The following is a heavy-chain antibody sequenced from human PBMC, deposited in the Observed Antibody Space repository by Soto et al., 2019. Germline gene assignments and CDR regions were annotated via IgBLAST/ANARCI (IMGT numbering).Heavy chain of an antibody. V-gene: IGHV3-23*01. J-gene: IGHJ4*02. CDR2: ISGSGGST. CDR1: GFTFSSYA. CDR3: AKDPPGGVTTNYFDY. Sequence: GGSLRLSCAAAGFTFSSYARSWVRQAPGKGLEWVSAISGSGGSTYYADSVKGRFTISRDNSKNTLYLQMNSLRAEDTAVYYCAKDPPGGVTTNYFDYWGQGTLVTVSS. D-gene: IGHD4-17*01.